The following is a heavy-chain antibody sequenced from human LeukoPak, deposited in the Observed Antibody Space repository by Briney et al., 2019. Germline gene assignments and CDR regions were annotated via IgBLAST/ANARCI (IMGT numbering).Heavy chain of an antibody. CDR1: GLTFSNHW. D-gene: IGHD3-16*01. V-gene: IGHV3-7*03. CDR2: IKDDGSQK. Sequence: PGGSLRLSCVASGLTFSNHWMNWVRQAPGKGLEWVASIKDDGSQKYYVDSVKGRFSISRDNAKNSLYLQMSSLRAEETAVYYCARDTYSGPTSGDYWGQGTLVTVSS. CDR3: ARDTYSGPTSGDY. J-gene: IGHJ4*02.